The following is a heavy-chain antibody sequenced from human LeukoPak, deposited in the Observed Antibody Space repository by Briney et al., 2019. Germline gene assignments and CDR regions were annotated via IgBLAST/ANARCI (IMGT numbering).Heavy chain of an antibody. CDR1: GGSISSGDYY. J-gene: IGHJ5*02. CDR2: IYYSGST. Sequence: SQTLSLTCTVSGGSISSGDYYWSWIRQPPGKGLEWIGYIYYSGSTYYNPSLKSRVTISVDTSKNQFSLKLSSVTAADTAVYYCARVEAAAGPLNSFWFDPWGQGTLVTASS. CDR3: ARVEAAAGPLNSFWFDP. D-gene: IGHD6-13*01. V-gene: IGHV4-30-4*01.